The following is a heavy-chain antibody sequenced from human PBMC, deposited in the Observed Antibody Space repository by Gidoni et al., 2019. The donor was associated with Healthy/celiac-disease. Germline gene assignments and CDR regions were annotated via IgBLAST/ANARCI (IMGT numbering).Heavy chain of an antibody. CDR1: GYTFTSYG. CDR3: ARDLPSDRTLQNLNYDYIWGSYPTRLYYMDV. CDR2: ISAYNGNT. Sequence: QVQLVQSGAEVKKPGASVKVSCKASGYTFTSYGISWVRQAPGQGLEWMGWISAYNGNTNYAQKLQGRVTMTTDTSTSTAYMELRSLRSDDTAVYYCARDLPSDRTLQNLNYDYIWGSYPTRLYYMDVWGKGTTVTVSS. V-gene: IGHV1-18*01. J-gene: IGHJ6*03. D-gene: IGHD3-16*01.